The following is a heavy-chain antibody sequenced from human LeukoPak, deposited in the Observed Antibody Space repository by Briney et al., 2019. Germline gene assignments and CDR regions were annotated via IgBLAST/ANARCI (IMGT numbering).Heavy chain of an antibody. D-gene: IGHD6-19*01. CDR3: AKDGTVAGTYYYYMDV. V-gene: IGHV3-30*02. CDR1: GFTFSSYG. Sequence: GGSLRLSCAASGFTFSSYGMHWVRQAPGKGLEWVAFIRYDGSNKYYADSVKGRFTISRDNSKNTLYLQMNSLRAEDTAVYCCAKDGTVAGTYYYYMDVWGKGTTVTISS. CDR2: IRYDGSNK. J-gene: IGHJ6*03.